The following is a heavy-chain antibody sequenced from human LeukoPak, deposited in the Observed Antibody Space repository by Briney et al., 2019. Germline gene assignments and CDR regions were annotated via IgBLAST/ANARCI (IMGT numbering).Heavy chain of an antibody. CDR2: INHSGST. Sequence: TSETLSLTCAVYGGSFSGYYWSWLRQPPGKGLEWVGEINHSGSTNYNPSLKSRVTISVDTSKNQFSTKLSSVTAADTAVYYCARYDYGGNNWFDPWGQGTLVTVSS. D-gene: IGHD4-17*01. CDR3: ARYDYGGNNWFDP. J-gene: IGHJ5*02. CDR1: GGSFSGYY. V-gene: IGHV4-34*01.